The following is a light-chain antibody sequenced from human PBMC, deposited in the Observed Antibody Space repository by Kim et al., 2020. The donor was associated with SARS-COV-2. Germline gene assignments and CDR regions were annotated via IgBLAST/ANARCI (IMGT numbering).Light chain of an antibody. CDR2: EVR. J-gene: IGLJ3*02. CDR3: CSYAGPATWV. Sequence: GQSITISCTGTSSDVGNYNLVSWYEQQSGKAPKLIIYEVRKRPSGVSNRFSGSKSGNTASLTISGLQAADEADYYCCSYAGPATWVFGGGTQLTVL. CDR1: SSDVGNYNL. V-gene: IGLV2-23*02.